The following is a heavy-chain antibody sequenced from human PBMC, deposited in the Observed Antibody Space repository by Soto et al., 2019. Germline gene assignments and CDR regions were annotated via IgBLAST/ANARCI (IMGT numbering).Heavy chain of an antibody. CDR3: TRDPYDFWSGYSNAFDI. D-gene: IGHD3-3*01. V-gene: IGHV3-49*04. Sequence: GGSLILSGKTSGVTCRDYRMSWVRQAPGKGLECVGFIRSKAYGGTTKYAASVKGRFTISRDDSKSIAYLQMNSLKTEDTAVYYCTRDPYDFWSGYSNAFDIWGQGTTVT. J-gene: IGHJ3*02. CDR2: IRSKAYGGTT. CDR1: GVTCRDYR.